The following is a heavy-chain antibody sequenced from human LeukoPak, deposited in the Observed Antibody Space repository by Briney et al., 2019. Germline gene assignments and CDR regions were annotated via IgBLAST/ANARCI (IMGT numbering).Heavy chain of an antibody. CDR3: AKDGSSDYYAWYYFDY. J-gene: IGHJ4*02. CDR1: GFTFSTYA. Sequence: GGSLRLSCAASGFTFSTYAMSWVRQAQGQGLEWVSAISGSGGSTYYADSVKGRFTISRDNSKNTLHLQVNSLRAEDTAVYYCAKDGSSDYYAWYYFDYWGQGTLVTVSS. CDR2: ISGSGGST. D-gene: IGHD3-10*01. V-gene: IGHV3-23*01.